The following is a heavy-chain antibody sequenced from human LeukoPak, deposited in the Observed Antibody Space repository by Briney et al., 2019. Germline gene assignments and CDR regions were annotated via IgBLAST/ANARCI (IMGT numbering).Heavy chain of an antibody. CDR2: ISYDGRTT. CDR3: AKEFTSYTSGWFFQH. V-gene: IGHV3-30*18. CDR1: GFTFSNYG. Sequence: GGSLRLSCAASGFTFSNYGMQWVRQAPGKGLEWRALISYDGRTTFYADSVKGRFTISRDNSKNTVDLQMSSLRAEDTAVYYCAKEFTSYTSGWFFQHWGQGTLVTVSS. D-gene: IGHD6-13*01. J-gene: IGHJ1*01.